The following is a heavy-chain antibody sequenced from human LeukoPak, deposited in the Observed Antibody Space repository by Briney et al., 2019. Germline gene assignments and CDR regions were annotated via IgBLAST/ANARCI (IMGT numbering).Heavy chain of an antibody. Sequence: PGGSLRLSCAASGFTLSSYAIHWVRQAPAKGLEWVAVISYDGSNKYYADSVKGRFTISRDNSKNTLYLQMNSLRAEDTAVYYCATERSYYESPEGSVGAFDIWGPGTMVTVSS. J-gene: IGHJ3*02. V-gene: IGHV3-30*04. D-gene: IGHD1-26*01. CDR2: ISYDGSNK. CDR3: ATERSYYESPEGSVGAFDI. CDR1: GFTLSSYA.